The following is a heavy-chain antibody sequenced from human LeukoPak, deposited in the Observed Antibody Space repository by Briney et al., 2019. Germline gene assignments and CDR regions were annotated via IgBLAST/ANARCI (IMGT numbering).Heavy chain of an antibody. CDR3: TISQCGPTSCSRIDY. V-gene: IGHV3-23*01. J-gene: IGHJ4*02. Sequence: GGSLRLSCAASGFTFSTGALGWGRQAPGKGLGWVSAISGSGGSTFYADSVKGRFTISRDNSKNTVYLQMSALRAEDTALYYCTISQCGPTSCSRIDYWGQGTLVTVSS. CDR1: GFTFSTGA. CDR2: ISGSGGST. D-gene: IGHD2-2*01.